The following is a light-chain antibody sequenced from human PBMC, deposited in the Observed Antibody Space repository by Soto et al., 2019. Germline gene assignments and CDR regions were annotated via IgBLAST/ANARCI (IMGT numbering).Light chain of an antibody. CDR1: RSDIGDSNF. J-gene: IGLJ1*01. CDR2: EVT. CDR3: ASPRSATMLV. V-gene: IGLV2-14*01. Sequence: QSARSQPSSVTVYPSQLVTISCTGARSDIGDSNFISWYQHSPGKAPRLLIYEVTNRPSGVSKRFSGSKAGNTASLTISGLLDDDEADYFCASPRSATMLVFGSGPKATVL.